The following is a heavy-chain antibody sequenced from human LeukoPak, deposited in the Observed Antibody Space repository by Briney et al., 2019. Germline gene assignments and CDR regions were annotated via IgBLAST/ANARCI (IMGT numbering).Heavy chain of an antibody. CDR1: GYTFTSYG. J-gene: IGHJ6*03. D-gene: IGHD3-10*01. CDR2: ISAYNGNT. V-gene: IGHV1-18*01. Sequence: GASVKVSCKASGYTFTSYGISWVRQAPGQGLEWMGWISAYNGNTNYAQKLQGRVTMTTDTSTSTAYMELRSLRSEDTAVYYCARAPQYGSGSLVCCGYYMDVWGKGTTVTVSS. CDR3: ARAPQYGSGSLVCCGYYMDV.